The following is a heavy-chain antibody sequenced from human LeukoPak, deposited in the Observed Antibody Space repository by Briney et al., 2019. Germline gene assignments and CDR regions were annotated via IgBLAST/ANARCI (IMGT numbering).Heavy chain of an antibody. CDR2: IYYSGST. J-gene: IGHJ5*02. CDR3: ASAYSGSYHWFDP. Sequence: PSETLSLTCTVSGGSISSSSYYWGWIRQPPGKGLEWIGSIYYSGSTYYNPSLKSRVTISVDTSKNQFSLKLSSVTAADTAVYYCASAYSGSYHWFDPWGQGTLVTVSS. CDR1: GGSISSSSYY. D-gene: IGHD1-26*01. V-gene: IGHV4-39*01.